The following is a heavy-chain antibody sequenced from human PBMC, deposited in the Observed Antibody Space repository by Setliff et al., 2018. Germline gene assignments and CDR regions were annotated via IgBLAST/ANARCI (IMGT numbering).Heavy chain of an antibody. J-gene: IGHJ5*02. Sequence: SETLSLTCTVSGGSISDSPWSWIRQPPGKGLEWIGCISSIGNTYYNPSLGSRLTISADTSNNQFSLNLISVTAADTAVYYCARERGFAGYYGSWTHQSFDLWGQGSLVTVSS. CDR1: GGSISDSP. CDR2: ISSIGNT. CDR3: ARERGFAGYYGSWTHQSFDL. D-gene: IGHD3-10*01. V-gene: IGHV4-4*08.